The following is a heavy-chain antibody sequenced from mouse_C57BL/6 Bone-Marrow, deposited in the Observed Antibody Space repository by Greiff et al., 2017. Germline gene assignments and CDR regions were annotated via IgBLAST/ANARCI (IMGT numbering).Heavy chain of an antibody. CDR3: TRSLMSCGNNY. J-gene: IGHJ2*01. CDR1: GFNIKDYY. Sequence: VQLQQPGAELVKPGASVKLSCTASGFNIKDYYIHWVKQRTEQGLEWIGRIDPEDGGTKYAPKFQDKATITADKSSNTAYLQLSSLTSEDTAVYYCTRSLMSCGNNYWGQGTTLSVTS. V-gene: IGHV14-2*01. D-gene: IGHD1-1*01. CDR2: IDPEDGGT.